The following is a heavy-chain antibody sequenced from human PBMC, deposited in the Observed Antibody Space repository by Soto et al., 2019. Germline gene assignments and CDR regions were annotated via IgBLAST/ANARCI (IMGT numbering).Heavy chain of an antibody. CDR3: ARGDATKIVVTTYYAMDV. D-gene: IGHD3-22*01. J-gene: IGHJ6*02. V-gene: IGHV1-69*12. Sequence: QVQLVQSGAEVKKPGSSVKVSCKASGGSLSNYGIRWVRQAPGQGLEWMGAIIPVFGTPNYAQKFQDRVTITADESTTTVYMEVRSLTSEDTAVYYCARGDATKIVVTTYYAMDVWGQGTTVTVSS. CDR1: GGSLSNYG. CDR2: IIPVFGTP.